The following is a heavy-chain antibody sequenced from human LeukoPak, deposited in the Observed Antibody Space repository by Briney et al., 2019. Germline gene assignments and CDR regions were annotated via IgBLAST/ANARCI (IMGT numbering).Heavy chain of an antibody. CDR2: IYYSGST. D-gene: IGHD3-10*01. CDR1: GGSISSSSYY. CDR3: ARADVLLWFGESYYFDY. Sequence: PSETLSLTCTVPGGSISSSSYYWGWIRQPPGKGLEWIGSIYYSGSTYYNPSLKSRVTISVDTSKNQFSLKLSSVTAADTAVYYCARADVLLWFGESYYFDYWGQGTLVTVSS. V-gene: IGHV4-39*07. J-gene: IGHJ4*02.